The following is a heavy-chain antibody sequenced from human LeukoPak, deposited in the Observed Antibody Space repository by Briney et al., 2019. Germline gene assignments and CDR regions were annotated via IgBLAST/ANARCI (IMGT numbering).Heavy chain of an antibody. CDR2: IIPILGIA. CDR1: GGTFSSYA. J-gene: IGHJ6*02. D-gene: IGHD1-1*01. V-gene: IGHV1-69*04. CDR3: ARGRTTGTTLYYYYGMDV. Sequence: SVKVSCKASGGTFSSYAISWVRQAPGQGLEWMGRIIPILGIANYAQKFQGRVTITADKSTSTAYMELSSLRSEDTAVYYCARGRTTGTTLYYYYGMDVWGQGTTVTVSS.